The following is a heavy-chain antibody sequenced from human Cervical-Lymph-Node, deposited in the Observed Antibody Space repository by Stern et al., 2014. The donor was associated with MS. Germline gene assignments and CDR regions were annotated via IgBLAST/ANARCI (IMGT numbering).Heavy chain of an antibody. J-gene: IGHJ6*02. D-gene: IGHD3-10*01. Sequence: VQLVESGGGVVQPGKSLGLSCAASGFRFINYGMDWVRQAPGKGLEWVAVISSDVSNKYYADSVKGRCTISRDNSKSTAFLQMNSLGTEDTAVYYCVRRHLFSPGALDVWGQGTTVAVSS. V-gene: IGHV3-30*03. CDR3: VRRHLFSPGALDV. CDR1: GFRFINYG. CDR2: ISSDVSNK.